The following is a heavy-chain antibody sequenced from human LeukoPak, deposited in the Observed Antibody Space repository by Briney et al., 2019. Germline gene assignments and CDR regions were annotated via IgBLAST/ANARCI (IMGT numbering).Heavy chain of an antibody. V-gene: IGHV4-34*01. Sequence: SETLSLTCAVYGGSFSGSYCSWVRQPPGEGLGWVGEINHSGRTNYNPSLKSRVTISVDTSKNQFSLKLSSVTAADTAVYYCARLPPRWVRGVRNPPFDYWGQGTLVTVSS. CDR3: ARLPPRWVRGVRNPPFDY. D-gene: IGHD3-10*01. CDR2: INHSGRT. CDR1: GGSFSGSY. J-gene: IGHJ4*02.